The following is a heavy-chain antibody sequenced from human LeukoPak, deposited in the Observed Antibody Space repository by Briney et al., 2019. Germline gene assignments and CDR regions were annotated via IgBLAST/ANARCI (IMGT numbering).Heavy chain of an antibody. V-gene: IGHV1-69*06. CDR1: GGTFSSYA. Sequence: SVKVSCKASGGTFSSYAISWVRQAPGQGLEWMGGIIPIFGTANYAQKFQGRVTITADKSTSTAYMELSSLRSEDTAVYYCARLRIAAAGTSDYWGQGTLVTVSS. D-gene: IGHD6-13*01. J-gene: IGHJ4*02. CDR3: ARLRIAAAGTSDY. CDR2: IIPIFGTA.